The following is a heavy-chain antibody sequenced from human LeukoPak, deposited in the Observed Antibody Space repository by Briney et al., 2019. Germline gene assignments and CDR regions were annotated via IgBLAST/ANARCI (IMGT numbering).Heavy chain of an antibody. CDR3: ARDRYSGSYPLDY. D-gene: IGHD1-26*01. V-gene: IGHV3-48*03. CDR2: ISSSGSTI. Sequence: GGSLRLSCAASGFTFSSYEMNWVRQAPGKGLEWVSYISSSGSTIYYADSVKGRFTISRHNAENSLYLQMNGLRAEDSAVYYCARDRYSGSYPLDYWGQGTLVTVSS. CDR1: GFTFSSYE. J-gene: IGHJ4*02.